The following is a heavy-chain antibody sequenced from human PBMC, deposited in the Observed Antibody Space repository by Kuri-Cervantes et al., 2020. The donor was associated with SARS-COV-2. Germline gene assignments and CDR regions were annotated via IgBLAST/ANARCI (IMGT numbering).Heavy chain of an antibody. V-gene: IGHV3-21*04. J-gene: IGHJ4*02. CDR2: ISSSSSYI. CDR1: GFTFSSYS. Sequence: GGSLRLSCAASGFTFSSYSMNWVRQAPGKGLEWVSSISSSSSYIYYADSVKGRFTISRDNAKNSLYLQMNSLRAEDTAVYYCAKDPILISPVGYWGQGTLVTVSS. D-gene: IGHD2/OR15-2a*01. CDR3: AKDPILISPVGY.